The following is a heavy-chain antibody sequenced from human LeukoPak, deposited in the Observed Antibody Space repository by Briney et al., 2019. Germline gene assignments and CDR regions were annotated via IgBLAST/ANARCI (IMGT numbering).Heavy chain of an antibody. J-gene: IGHJ4*02. V-gene: IGHV3-74*01. D-gene: IGHD3-22*01. CDR2: INTDGKVT. Sequence: GGSLRLSCEVSGFTVSNFWMHWVRQGPGKGLEWVARINTDGKVTNYADFVKGRATISRDNAKNTLFLEMSGLRADDTAVYYCSRGYNYRFDFWGQGTLVVVSS. CDR1: GFTVSNFW. CDR3: SRGYNYRFDF.